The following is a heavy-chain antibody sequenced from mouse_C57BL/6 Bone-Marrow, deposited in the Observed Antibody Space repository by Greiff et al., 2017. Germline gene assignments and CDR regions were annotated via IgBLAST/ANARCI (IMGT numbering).Heavy chain of an antibody. CDR1: GFTFSDAW. D-gene: IGHD1-1*01. CDR3: TRSLYNYGSSPYFDY. V-gene: IGHV6-6*01. J-gene: IGHJ2*01. CDR2: IRNKANNHAT. Sequence: EVKLEESGGGLVQPGGSMKLSCAASGFTFSDAWMDWVRQSPEKGLEWVAEIRNKANNHATYYAESVKGRFTISRDDSKSSVYLQMNSLRAEDTSIYYCTRSLYNYGSSPYFDYWGQGTTLTVSS.